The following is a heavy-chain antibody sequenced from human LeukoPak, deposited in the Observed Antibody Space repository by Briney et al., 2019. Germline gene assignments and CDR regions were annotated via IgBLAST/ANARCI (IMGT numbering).Heavy chain of an antibody. Sequence: SETLSLTCTVSGGSISSYYWSWIRQPAGKGLEWIGYIYYSGSTNYNPSLKSRVTISVDTSKNQFSLKLTSVTAADTAVYYCARRPPISSSWYGFDYWGQGTLVTVSS. D-gene: IGHD6-13*01. CDR3: ARRPPISSSWYGFDY. V-gene: IGHV4-59*08. J-gene: IGHJ4*02. CDR2: IYYSGST. CDR1: GGSISSYY.